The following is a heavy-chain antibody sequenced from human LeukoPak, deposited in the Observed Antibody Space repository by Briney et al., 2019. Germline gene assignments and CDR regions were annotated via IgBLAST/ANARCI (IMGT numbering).Heavy chain of an antibody. J-gene: IGHJ4*02. V-gene: IGHV4-30-4*01. D-gene: IGHD6-19*01. Sequence: SETLSLTCTVPGGSISSGDYYWSWIRQSPGKGLEWIGYIYYSGSTYYNPSLKSRVTLSIDTSKNHFSLKLSSVTAADTAVYYCARGAPYSSGWLAGYWGQGTLVTVSS. CDR3: ARGAPYSSGWLAGY. CDR1: GGSISSGDYY. CDR2: IYYSGST.